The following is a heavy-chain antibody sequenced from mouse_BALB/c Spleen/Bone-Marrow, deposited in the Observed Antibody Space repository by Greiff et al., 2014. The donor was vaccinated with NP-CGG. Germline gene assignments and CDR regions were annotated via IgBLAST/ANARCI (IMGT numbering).Heavy chain of an antibody. V-gene: IGHV1-67*01. CDR3: ARNFYGSSYFDY. J-gene: IGHJ2*01. D-gene: IGHD1-1*01. CDR1: GYTFTAYA. Sequence: VQLQQSGPELVRPGVSVKLSCKGSGYTFTAYAMHWVKQSHAKSLEWIGLISTYSGNTHYNQNFKGKATMTVDKSPSTAYMELARLTSEDSAIYYCARNFYGSSYFDYWGQGTTLTVSS. CDR2: ISTYSGNT.